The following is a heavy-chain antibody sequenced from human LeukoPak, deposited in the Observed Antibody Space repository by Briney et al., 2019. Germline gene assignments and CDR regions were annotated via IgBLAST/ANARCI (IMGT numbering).Heavy chain of an antibody. Sequence: SETLSLTCAVYGGSFSGYYWSWIRQPPGKGLEWIGEINHSGSTNYNPSLKSRVTISVDTSKNQFSLKLSSVTAADTAVYYCARPGSGRAFDYWGQGTLVTVSS. V-gene: IGHV4-34*01. D-gene: IGHD3-10*01. J-gene: IGHJ4*02. CDR1: GGSFSGYY. CDR3: ARPGSGRAFDY. CDR2: INHSGST.